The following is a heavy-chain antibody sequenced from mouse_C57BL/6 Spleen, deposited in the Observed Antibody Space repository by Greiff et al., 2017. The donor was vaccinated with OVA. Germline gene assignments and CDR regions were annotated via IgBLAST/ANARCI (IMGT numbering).Heavy chain of an antibody. Sequence: QVQLKQSGAELARPGASVKLSCKASGYTFTSYGISWVKQRTGQGLEWIGEIYPRSGSTSYNEKFKGKATLTADKSSSTAYMELSSLTAEDSACYCCAREDSSGYGAAYWGQGTLVTVSA. V-gene: IGHV1-81*01. CDR1: GYTFTSYG. J-gene: IGHJ3*01. CDR3: AREDSSGYGAAY. CDR2: IYPRSGST. D-gene: IGHD3-2*02.